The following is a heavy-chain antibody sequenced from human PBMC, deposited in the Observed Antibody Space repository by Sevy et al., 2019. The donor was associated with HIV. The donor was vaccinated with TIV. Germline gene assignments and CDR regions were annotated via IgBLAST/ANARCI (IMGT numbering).Heavy chain of an antibody. Sequence: SETLSLTCAVYGGSFSGYYWSWIRQPPGKGLEWIGEINHSGSTNYNPSLKSRVTISVDTSKNQFSLKLSSVTAADTAVYYCAREGASQGLSMNTVTTTAFDIWGQGTMVTVSS. D-gene: IGHD4-17*01. CDR2: INHSGST. J-gene: IGHJ3*02. CDR1: GGSFSGYY. V-gene: IGHV4-34*01. CDR3: AREGASQGLSMNTVTTTAFDI.